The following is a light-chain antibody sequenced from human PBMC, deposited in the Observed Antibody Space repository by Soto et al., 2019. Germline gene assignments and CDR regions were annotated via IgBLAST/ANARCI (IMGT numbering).Light chain of an antibody. V-gene: IGKV1-39*01. CDR2: AAS. CDR1: QSISNY. CDR3: LQSSSLWT. J-gene: IGKJ1*01. Sequence: DIQMTQSPSSLSASVGDRVTITCRASQSISNYLNWYQHKPGKAPKLLIYAASSLQSGVPSRFSGSGSGTDFSLTISSLQPEDFATYYCLQSSSLWTFGQGTMVEIK.